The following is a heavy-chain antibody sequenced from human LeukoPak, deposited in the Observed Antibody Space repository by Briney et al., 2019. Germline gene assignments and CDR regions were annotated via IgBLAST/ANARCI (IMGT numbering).Heavy chain of an antibody. CDR1: GYTFTYYY. D-gene: IGHD6-13*01. CDR2: INPNGGST. V-gene: IGHV1-46*01. J-gene: IGHJ6*04. Sequence: ASVKVSCKASGYTFTYYYMHWVRQAPGQGLEWMGIINPNGGSTTYAHNFQGRVTMTKDTSTNTVYMELSSLRSEDTAIYYCARDQEDGSIWYRDYYQYYGLDVWGKGTTVTVSS. CDR3: ARDQEDGSIWYRDYYQYYGLDV.